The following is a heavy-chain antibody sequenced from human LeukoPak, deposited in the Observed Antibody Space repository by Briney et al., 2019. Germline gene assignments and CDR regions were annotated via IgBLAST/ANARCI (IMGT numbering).Heavy chain of an antibody. CDR1: GFTVSNNH. D-gene: IGHD7-27*01. CDR3: ARRPPTNWGLDF. J-gene: IGHJ4*02. CDR2: IYSGGST. V-gene: IGHV3-53*01. Sequence: GGSLRLSCAASGFTVSNNHMSWVRQAPGKGLEWVSVIYSGGSTYYADSVKGRFTISRDNSKNTLYLQMNSLRAEDTALYYCARRPPTNWGLDFWGQGTLVTVSS.